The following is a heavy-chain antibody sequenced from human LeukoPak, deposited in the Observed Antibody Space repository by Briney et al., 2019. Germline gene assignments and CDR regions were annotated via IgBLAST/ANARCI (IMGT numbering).Heavy chain of an antibody. Sequence: SETLSLTCAVYGGSFSGYYWSWIRQPPGQGLEWIGEINHSGSTNYNPSLKSRVTISVDTSKNQFSLKLSSVTAADTAVYYCARGVLDCSSTSCRYYYYYMDVWGKGTTVTVSS. J-gene: IGHJ6*03. CDR3: ARGVLDCSSTSCRYYYYYMDV. CDR2: INHSGST. D-gene: IGHD2-2*01. V-gene: IGHV4-34*01. CDR1: GGSFSGYY.